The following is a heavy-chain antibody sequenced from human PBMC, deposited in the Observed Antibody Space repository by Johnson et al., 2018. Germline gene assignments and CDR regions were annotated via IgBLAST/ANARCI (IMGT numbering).Heavy chain of an antibody. D-gene: IGHD3-3*01. CDR1: GDSISNNYW. V-gene: IGHV4-4*02. CDR2: IYHSGST. Sequence: QVQLQESGPGLVKSSGTLSLTCVVSGDSISNNYWWSWVRQSPGKGLEWIGEIYHSGSTNYNPSLKSRVTMSVDKSKNQFFLELSSLTASDPAVYYCAWASFDVRSDSYTGGFYYMDVWAKGTTVTVSS. J-gene: IGHJ6*03. CDR3: AWASFDVRSDSYTGGFYYMDV.